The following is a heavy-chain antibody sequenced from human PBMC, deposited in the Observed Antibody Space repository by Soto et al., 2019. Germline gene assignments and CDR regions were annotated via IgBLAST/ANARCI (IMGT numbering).Heavy chain of an antibody. D-gene: IGHD3-9*01. V-gene: IGHV4-59*02. Sequence: SETLSLTCSFSGDSVTSHYLTWIRQSPEKGLEWIAYMHYTGFSHYNPSLKSRLTISIDRSKNQFTLQLTSVTVADTAVYYCARSYSLVTYYSDYWGQGTLVTVSS. CDR1: GDSVTSHY. CDR3: ARSYSLVTYYSDY. J-gene: IGHJ4*02. CDR2: MHYTGFS.